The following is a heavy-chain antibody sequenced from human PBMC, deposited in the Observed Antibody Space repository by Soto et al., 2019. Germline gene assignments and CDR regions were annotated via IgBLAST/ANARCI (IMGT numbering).Heavy chain of an antibody. V-gene: IGHV3-30*18. D-gene: IGHD6-6*01. CDR3: AKPKYCRTSKRYHHGMDV. Sequence: GGSLRLSCAASGFTFSGCAIHWVRQAPGKGLEWVALISYDGSEKYYADSVKGRFTISRDNSKNTLYLQMDSLREEDTAVFYCAKPKYCRTSKRYHHGMDVWGQGTTVTVSS. CDR2: ISYDGSEK. J-gene: IGHJ6*02. CDR1: GFTFSGCA.